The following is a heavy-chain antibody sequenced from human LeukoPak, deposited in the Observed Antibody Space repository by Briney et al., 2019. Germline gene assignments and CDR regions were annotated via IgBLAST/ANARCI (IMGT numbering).Heavy chain of an antibody. Sequence: SETLSLTCTVSGGSISSYYWGWIRQPPGKGLEWIGYIYYSGSTNYNPSLMSRVTISVDTTKNQFSLKLSSVTAADTAVYYCARDSSGYSLFDYWGQGTLVTVSS. D-gene: IGHD3-22*01. J-gene: IGHJ4*02. CDR2: IYYSGST. CDR1: GGSISSYY. CDR3: ARDSSGYSLFDY. V-gene: IGHV4-59*12.